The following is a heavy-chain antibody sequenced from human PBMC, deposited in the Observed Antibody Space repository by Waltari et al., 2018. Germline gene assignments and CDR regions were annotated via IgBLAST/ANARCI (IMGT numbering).Heavy chain of an antibody. V-gene: IGHV4-31*03. Sequence: QLQESGQGLVKPSQTLSLTCTVSNGSITSGGYYWSWIRQHPGKGLEWIGYVYYSGNAYYSPSLESRLKISVDTSKNQFSLSLTSVTAADTAMYYCARAHSHRMLYFDNWGQGTLVTVSS. J-gene: IGHJ4*02. D-gene: IGHD3-10*02. CDR2: VYYSGNA. CDR1: NGSITSGGYY. CDR3: ARAHSHRMLYFDN.